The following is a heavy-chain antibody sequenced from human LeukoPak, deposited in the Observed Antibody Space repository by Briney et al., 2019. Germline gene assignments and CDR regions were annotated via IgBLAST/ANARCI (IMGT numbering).Heavy chain of an antibody. CDR3: ARVGSGSYYYYYYYMDV. CDR1: GFTFSSYE. Sequence: PGGSLRLSRAASGFTFSSYEMNWVRQAPGKGLEWVSYISSSGSTIYYADSVKGRFTISRDNAKNSLYLQMNSLRAEDTAVYYCARVGSGSYYYYYYYMDVWGKGTTVTISS. CDR2: ISSSGSTI. J-gene: IGHJ6*03. V-gene: IGHV3-48*03. D-gene: IGHD3-10*01.